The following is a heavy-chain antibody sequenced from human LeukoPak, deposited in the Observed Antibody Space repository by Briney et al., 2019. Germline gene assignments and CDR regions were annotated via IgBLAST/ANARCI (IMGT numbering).Heavy chain of an antibody. CDR2: INHSGST. V-gene: IGHV4-34*01. CDR3: AREEWELRDAFDI. D-gene: IGHD1-26*01. CDR1: GGSFSGYY. J-gene: IGHJ3*02. Sequence: NPSETLSLTCAVYGGSFSGYYWSWIRQPPGKGLEWIGEINHSGSTNYNPSLKSRVTISVDTSKNQFSLKLSSVTAADTAVYYCAREEWELRDAFDIWGQGTMVTVSS.